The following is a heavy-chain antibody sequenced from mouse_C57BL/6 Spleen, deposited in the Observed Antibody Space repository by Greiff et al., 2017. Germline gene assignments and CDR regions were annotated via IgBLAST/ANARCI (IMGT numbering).Heavy chain of an antibody. CDR1: GYAFSSYW. V-gene: IGHV1-80*01. Sequence: QVQLQQSGAELVKPGASVKISCKASGYAFSSYWMNWVKQRPGKGLEWIGQIYPGDGDTNYTGKFKGKATLTADKSSSTAYMQLSSLTSEDSAVYFCARFTTVVAGDYFDYWGKGTTLTVSS. J-gene: IGHJ2*01. CDR3: ARFTTVVAGDYFDY. CDR2: IYPGDGDT. D-gene: IGHD1-1*01.